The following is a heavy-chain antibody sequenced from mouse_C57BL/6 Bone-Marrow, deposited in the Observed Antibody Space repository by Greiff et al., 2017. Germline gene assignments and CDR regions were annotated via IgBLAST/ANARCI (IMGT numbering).Heavy chain of an antibody. Sequence: VKLQQPGTELVKPGASVKLSCKASGYTFTSYWMHWVKQRPGQGLEWIGNISPSNGGTYYTEKFKSKATLTVDKASSTAYMQLSSLTSEDSAVYYCARRLPRGRFAYWGQGTLVTVSA. CDR1: GYTFTSYW. CDR2: ISPSNGGT. CDR3: ARRLPRGRFAY. J-gene: IGHJ3*01. V-gene: IGHV1-53*01.